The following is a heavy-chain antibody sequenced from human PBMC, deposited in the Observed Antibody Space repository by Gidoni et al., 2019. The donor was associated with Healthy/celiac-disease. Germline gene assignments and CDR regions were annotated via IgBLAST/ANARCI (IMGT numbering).Heavy chain of an antibody. CDR2: ISWNSGSI. V-gene: IGHV3-9*01. Sequence: EVQLVESGGGLVQPGRSLRLSCAASGFTFDDYAMHWVRQAPGKGLEWVSGISWNSGSIGYADSVKGRFTISRDNAKNSLYLQMNSLRAEDTALYYCAKDDGSNYYYGMDVWGQGTTVTVSS. J-gene: IGHJ6*02. CDR1: GFTFDDYA. CDR3: AKDDGSNYYYGMDV.